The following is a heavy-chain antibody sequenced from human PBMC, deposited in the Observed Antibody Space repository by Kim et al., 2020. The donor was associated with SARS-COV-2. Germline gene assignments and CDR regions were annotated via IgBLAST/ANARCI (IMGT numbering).Heavy chain of an antibody. D-gene: IGHD4-17*01. Sequence: SETLSLTCTVSGGSISSGGYYWSWIRQHPGKGLEWIGYIYYSGSTYYNPSLKSRVTISVDTSKNQFSLKLSSVTAADTAVYYCARYEVDYGDKTGWFDPWGQGTLVTVSS. J-gene: IGHJ5*02. V-gene: IGHV4-31*03. CDR2: IYYSGST. CDR3: ARYEVDYGDKTGWFDP. CDR1: GGSISSGGYY.